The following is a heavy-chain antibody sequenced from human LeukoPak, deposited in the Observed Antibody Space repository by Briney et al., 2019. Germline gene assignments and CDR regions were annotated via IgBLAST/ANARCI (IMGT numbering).Heavy chain of an antibody. J-gene: IGHJ4*02. Sequence: GGSLRLSCAASGFTLNSYSMNWVRQAPGKGLEWVSYISSSTSTIYYLDSGKDRFTIPRDNVRNSLYLQMNSLRAEDTAVYYCARSGTYAYFDYWGQGTLVTVSA. CDR3: ARSGTYAYFDY. D-gene: IGHD1-26*01. CDR1: GFTLNSYS. V-gene: IGHV3-48*01. CDR2: ISSSTSTI.